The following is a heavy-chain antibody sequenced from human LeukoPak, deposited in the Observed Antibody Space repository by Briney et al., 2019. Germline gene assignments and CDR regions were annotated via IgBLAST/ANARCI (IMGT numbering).Heavy chain of an antibody. D-gene: IGHD3-10*01. Sequence: SETLSLTCTVSGGSISSYYWSWIRQPAGKGLEWIGRIYTSGSTNYNPSLKSRVTMSVDTSKNQFSLKLSSVTAADTAVYYCASSWYYYGSGSYLGWFDPWGQGTLVTVSS. V-gene: IGHV4-4*07. CDR1: GGSISSYY. J-gene: IGHJ5*02. CDR2: IYTSGST. CDR3: ASSWYYYGSGSYLGWFDP.